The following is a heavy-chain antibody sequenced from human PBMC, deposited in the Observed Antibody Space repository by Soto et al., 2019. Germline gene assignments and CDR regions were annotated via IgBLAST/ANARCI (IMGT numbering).Heavy chain of an antibody. V-gene: IGHV3-30-3*01. Sequence: QVQLVESGGGVVQPGRSLRLSCAASGFTFSSYAMHWVRQAPGKGLEWVAVISYDGSNKYYADSVKGRFTISRDNSKNTLYLQMNSLGAEDTAVYYCARGGELGATSWFDPWGQGTLVTVSS. J-gene: IGHJ5*02. CDR1: GFTFSSYA. CDR2: ISYDGSNK. D-gene: IGHD1-26*01. CDR3: ARGGELGATSWFDP.